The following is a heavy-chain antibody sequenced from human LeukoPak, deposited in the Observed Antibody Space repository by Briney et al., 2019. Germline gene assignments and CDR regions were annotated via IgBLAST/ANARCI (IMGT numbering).Heavy chain of an antibody. V-gene: IGHV3-23*01. J-gene: IGHJ4*01. CDR2: ISGSGGST. CDR1: GFTFSSYA. D-gene: IGHD3-10*01. CDR3: TGGSMGSGSTTY. Sequence: GSLRLSCGASGFTFSSYAMSWVRQAPGKGLEWVSVISGSGGSTYYADSVRGRFTLSRDNSKTTLYLQMNSLRAEDTAVYYCTGGSMGSGSTTYWGQGTLVTVSS.